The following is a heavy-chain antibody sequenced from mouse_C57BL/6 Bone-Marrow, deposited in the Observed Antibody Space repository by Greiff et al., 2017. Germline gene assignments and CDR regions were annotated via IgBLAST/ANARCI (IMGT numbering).Heavy chain of an antibody. CDR1: GYTFTSYD. CDR2: IYPRDGST. V-gene: IGHV1-85*01. J-gene: IGHJ2*01. Sequence: QVQLQQSGPELVKPGASVKLSCKASGYTFTSYDINWVKQRPGQGLEWIGWIYPRDGSTKYNEKFKGKATLTVDTSSSTAYMELHSLTSEDSAVYFCATIYDGYYVEFDYWGQGTTLTVSS. CDR3: ATIYDGYYVEFDY. D-gene: IGHD2-3*01.